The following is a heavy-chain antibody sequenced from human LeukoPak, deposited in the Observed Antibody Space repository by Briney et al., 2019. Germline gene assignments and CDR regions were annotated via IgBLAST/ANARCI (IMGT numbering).Heavy chain of an antibody. Sequence: SETLSLTCAVYGGSFSGYYWSWIRQPPGKGLEWIGEINHSGSTNYNPSLKSRVTISVDTSKNQFSLKLSSVTAADTAVYYCARARSYYYDSGGLLDYWGQGTLVTVSS. CDR3: ARARSYYYDSGGLLDY. D-gene: IGHD3-22*01. CDR1: GGSFSGYY. V-gene: IGHV4-34*01. J-gene: IGHJ4*02. CDR2: INHSGST.